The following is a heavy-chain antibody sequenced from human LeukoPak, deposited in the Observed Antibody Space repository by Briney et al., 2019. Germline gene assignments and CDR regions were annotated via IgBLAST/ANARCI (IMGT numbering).Heavy chain of an antibody. CDR2: IYYSGST. CDR1: GGSISSYY. D-gene: IGHD6-13*01. V-gene: IGHV4-59*08. Sequence: PSETLSLTCTVSGGSISSYYWSWIRQPPGKGLEWIGYIYYSGSTNYNPSLKSRVTISVDTSKNQFSLKLSSVTAADTAVYYCARGEQQLAYGVHYWGQGTLVTVSS. CDR3: ARGEQQLAYGVHY. J-gene: IGHJ4*02.